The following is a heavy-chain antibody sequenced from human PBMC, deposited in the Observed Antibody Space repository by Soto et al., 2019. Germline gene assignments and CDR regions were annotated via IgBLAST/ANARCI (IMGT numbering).Heavy chain of an antibody. CDR3: ARDATERGAFDI. CDR2: ISYDGSNK. CDR1: GFTFSSYA. V-gene: IGHV3-30*04. Sequence: GGSLRLSCAASGFTFSSYAMHWVRQAPGKGLEWVAVISYDGSNKYYADSVKGRFTISRDNSKNTLYLQMNSLRAEDTAVYYCARDATERGAFDIWGQGTMVTVSS. D-gene: IGHD3-10*01. J-gene: IGHJ3*02.